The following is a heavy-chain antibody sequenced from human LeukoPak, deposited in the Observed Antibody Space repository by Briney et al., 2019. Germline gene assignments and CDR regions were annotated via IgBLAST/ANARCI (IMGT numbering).Heavy chain of an antibody. CDR1: GGSISSDY. J-gene: IGHJ5*02. V-gene: IGHV4-59*01. CDR2: IYYSGST. D-gene: IGHD1-26*01. Sequence: SETLSLTCTVSGGSISSDYWSWIRQPPGKGLDWIGFIYYSGSTNYNPSLKSRVTISVDTSKNQFSLKLSSVTAADTAVYYCARSVYVGAPAGWFDPWGQGTLVTVSS. CDR3: ARSVYVGAPAGWFDP.